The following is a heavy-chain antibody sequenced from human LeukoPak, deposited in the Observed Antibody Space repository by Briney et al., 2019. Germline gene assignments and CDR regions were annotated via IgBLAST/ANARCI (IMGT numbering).Heavy chain of an antibody. CDR1: GFTFRSFW. D-gene: IGHD2/OR15-2a*01. CDR2: INQEASRT. V-gene: IGHV3-7*01. J-gene: IGHJ4*02. Sequence: GGSLRLSCAASGFTFRSFWMSWVCQAPGKGLEWLGHINQEASRTDHADSVKGRFTISRDNARNLLYLHMSSLRAEDTAVYYCAKYLSRAFDSWGQGILVSVSS. CDR3: AKYLSRAFDS.